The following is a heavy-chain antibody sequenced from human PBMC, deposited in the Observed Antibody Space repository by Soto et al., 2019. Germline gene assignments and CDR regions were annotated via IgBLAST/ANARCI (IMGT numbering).Heavy chain of an antibody. Sequence: QLHLQESGSGLVKPSQTLSLTCAVSGGSISSGGYSWSWIRQPPGKGLNYIGYIYHSGSTYYNPSLKSRVTTSVDRSKNQFSLKLSSVTAADTAVHYCARVRSGWGIDYWGQGTLVTVSS. CDR2: IYHSGST. D-gene: IGHD6-19*01. CDR1: GGSISSGGYS. J-gene: IGHJ4*02. V-gene: IGHV4-30-2*01. CDR3: ARVRSGWGIDY.